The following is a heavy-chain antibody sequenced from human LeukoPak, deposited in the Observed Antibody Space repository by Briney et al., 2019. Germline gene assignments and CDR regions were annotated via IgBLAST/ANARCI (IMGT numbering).Heavy chain of an antibody. J-gene: IGHJ5*02. CDR3: ARSLAAAGFSNWFDP. CDR2: IYPGDSDT. V-gene: IGHV5-51*01. D-gene: IGHD6-13*01. CDR1: GYSFTSYW. Sequence: GESLKISCKGSGYSFTSYWIGWVRQMPGKGLEWMGIIYPGDSDTRYSPSFQGQVTLSADKSISTAYLQWSSLKASDTAMYYCARSLAAAGFSNWFDPWGQGTLVTVSS.